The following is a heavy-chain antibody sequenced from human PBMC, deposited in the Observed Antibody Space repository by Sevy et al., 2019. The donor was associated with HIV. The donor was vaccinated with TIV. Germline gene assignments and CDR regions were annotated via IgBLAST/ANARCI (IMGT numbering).Heavy chain of an antibody. V-gene: IGHV3-48*03. CDR1: GFTFSSYE. D-gene: IGHD3-16*01. J-gene: IGHJ3*02. CDR2: ISTSGSIK. CDR3: ARVTVVYTPRGSMIASGAFDI. Sequence: GGSLRLSCAASGFTFSSYEMNWVRQAPGKGLEWVSYISTSGSIKYYADSVKGRFTISRDNAKKSLYLQMNSLRVEDTAVYYCARVTVVYTPRGSMIASGAFDIWGQGTMVTVSS.